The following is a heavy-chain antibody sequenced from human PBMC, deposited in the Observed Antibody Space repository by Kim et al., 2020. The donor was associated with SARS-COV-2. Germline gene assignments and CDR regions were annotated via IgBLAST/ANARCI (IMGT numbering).Heavy chain of an antibody. D-gene: IGHD3-10*01. CDR3: ARGDRGDYYGSGSPAYGMDV. V-gene: IGHV6-1*01. CDR1: GDSVSSNSAA. J-gene: IGHJ6*02. CDR2: TYYRSKWYN. Sequence: SQTLSLTCAISGDSVSSNSAAWNWIRQSPSRGLEWLGRTYYRSKWYNDYAVSVKSRITINPDTSKNQFSLQLNSVTPEDTAVYYCARGDRGDYYGSGSPAYGMDVWGQGTTVTVSS.